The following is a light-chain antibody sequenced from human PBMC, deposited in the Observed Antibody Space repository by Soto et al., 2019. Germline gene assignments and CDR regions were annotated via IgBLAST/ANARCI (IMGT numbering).Light chain of an antibody. CDR1: QSVSSY. J-gene: IGKJ5*01. Sequence: ETVLTQSPANLSLSPGKRATLSCRASQSVSSYLAWYQQKPGQAPRLLIYDASNRATGIPARFSGSGSGTDFTLTISRLEPEDFAVYYCQQYGYSPITFGQGTRLEIK. V-gene: IGKV3-11*01. CDR3: QQYGYSPIT. CDR2: DAS.